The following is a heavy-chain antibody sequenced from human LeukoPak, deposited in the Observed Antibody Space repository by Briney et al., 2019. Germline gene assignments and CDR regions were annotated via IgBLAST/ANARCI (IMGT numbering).Heavy chain of an antibody. J-gene: IGHJ6*03. CDR2: INHSGST. CDR3: ARPRGNYYYYYMDV. D-gene: IGHD3-16*01. Sequence: SETLSLTCAVYGGSFSGYYWSWIRQPPGKGLEWIGEINHSGSTNYNPSLKSRATISVDTSKNQFSLKLSSVTAADTAVYYCARPRGNYYYYYMDVWGKGTTVTISS. CDR1: GGSFSGYY. V-gene: IGHV4-34*01.